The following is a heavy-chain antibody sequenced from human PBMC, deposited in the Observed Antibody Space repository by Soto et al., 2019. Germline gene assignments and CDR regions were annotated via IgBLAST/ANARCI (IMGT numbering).Heavy chain of an antibody. CDR1: GFTFSSYG. D-gene: IGHD2-21*02. V-gene: IGHV3-30*18. Sequence: QVQLVESGGGVVQPGRSLRLSCAASGFTFSSYGMHWVRQAPGKGLEWVAVISYDGSNKYYADSVKGRFTISRGNSKNTLYLQMNSLRAEDTAVYYCAKQLTPTYYYYDMDVWGQGTTVTVSS. CDR3: AKQLTPTYYYYDMDV. J-gene: IGHJ6*02. CDR2: ISYDGSNK.